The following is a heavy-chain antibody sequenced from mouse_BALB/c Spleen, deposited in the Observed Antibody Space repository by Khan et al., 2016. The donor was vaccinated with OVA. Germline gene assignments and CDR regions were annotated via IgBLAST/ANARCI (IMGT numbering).Heavy chain of an antibody. CDR1: GFNIKDYY. CDR3: TRGSGYDWFAY. CDR2: IDPENGNT. V-gene: IGHV14-1*02. J-gene: IGHJ3*01. D-gene: IGHD2-2*01. Sequence: VQLQQSGAELVRPGALVKLSCKASGFNIKDYYMNWVKQRPEQGLEWIGWIDPENGNTIHDPKLQGKASITADTSSNTAYLQLCSRTSEDTAVYYCTRGSGYDWFAYWGQGTLVTVSA.